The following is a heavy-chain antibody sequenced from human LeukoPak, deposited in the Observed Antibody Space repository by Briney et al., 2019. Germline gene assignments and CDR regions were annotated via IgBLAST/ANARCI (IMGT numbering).Heavy chain of an antibody. Sequence: SGGTTYYADSVKGRFTISRDNSKNTLYLQMNSLRAEDTAVYYCASRSDYWGQGTLVTVSS. CDR3: ASRSDY. V-gene: IGHV3-53*01. CDR2: SGGTT. J-gene: IGHJ4*02.